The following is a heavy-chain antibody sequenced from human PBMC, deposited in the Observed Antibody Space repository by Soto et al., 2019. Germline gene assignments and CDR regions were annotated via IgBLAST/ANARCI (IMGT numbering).Heavy chain of an antibody. CDR3: ARGRASYDFWSGYQDY. D-gene: IGHD3-3*01. CDR1: GYTFPSYA. CDR2: ISAGNGNT. Sequence: ASVKVSCKASGYTFPSYAMHWVRQAPGQRLEWMGWISAGNGNTKYSQKFQGRVTITRDTSASTAYMELTSLRSEDTAVYYCARGRASYDFWSGYQDYWGQGTLVTVSS. V-gene: IGHV1-3*01. J-gene: IGHJ4*02.